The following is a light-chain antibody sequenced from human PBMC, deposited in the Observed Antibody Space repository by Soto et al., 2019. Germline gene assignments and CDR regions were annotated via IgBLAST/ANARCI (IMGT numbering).Light chain of an antibody. CDR3: QQYTNWPPTT. Sequence: EIVFTQSPGTLSCSPFTRAALSCSSSHSVSSIYLAWYQQKPGQAPRLLIYGASSRATGIPDRFSGSGSGTDFTLTISSLQSEDFAVYYCQQYTNWPPTTSGQGTRLEIK. CDR1: HSVSSIY. J-gene: IGKJ5*01. CDR2: GAS. V-gene: IGKV3-20*01.